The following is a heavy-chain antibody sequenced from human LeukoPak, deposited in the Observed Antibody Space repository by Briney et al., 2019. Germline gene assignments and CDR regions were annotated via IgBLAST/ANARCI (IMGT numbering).Heavy chain of an antibody. CDR2: ISSSSSYI. V-gene: IGHV3-21*01. Sequence: KPGGSLRLSCAASGFTFSSYSMNWVRQAPGKGLEWVSSISSSSSYIYYADSVKGRFTISRDNAKNSLYLQMNGLRAEDTAVYYCARDLGGYSSVFDYWGQGTLVTVSS. CDR1: GFTFSSYS. D-gene: IGHD5-18*01. CDR3: ARDLGGYSSVFDY. J-gene: IGHJ4*02.